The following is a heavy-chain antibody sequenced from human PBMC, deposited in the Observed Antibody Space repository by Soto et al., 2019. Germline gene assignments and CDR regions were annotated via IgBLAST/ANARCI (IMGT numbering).Heavy chain of an antibody. CDR1: GFSLTTGGMG. J-gene: IGHJ6*02. V-gene: IGHV2-5*02. D-gene: IGHD2-8*02. CDR2: IYWDDDK. CDR3: ARIYCAGGNCYRRGGFYYGMDV. Sequence: QITLKESGPTLVQPTQTLTLTCSFSGFSLTTGGMGVGWIRQPPGKALEWLALIYWDDDKGYSPSLKSRLTITKDTCKNQVVLTMTKRDPVDTATYYCARIYCAGGNCYRRGGFYYGMDVWGQGTTVTVSS.